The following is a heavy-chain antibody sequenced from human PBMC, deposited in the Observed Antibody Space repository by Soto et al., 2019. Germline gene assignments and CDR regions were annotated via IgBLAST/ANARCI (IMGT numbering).Heavy chain of an antibody. CDR3: AREGHYYDSSGYFGYFDY. J-gene: IGHJ4*02. CDR1: GFTFSSYA. D-gene: IGHD3-22*01. Sequence: PGGSLRLSCAASGFTFSSYAMHWVRQAPGKGLEWVAVISYDGSNKYYADSVKGRFTISRDNSKNTLYLQMNSLRAEDTAVYYCAREGHYYDSSGYFGYFDYWGQGTLVTVSS. CDR2: ISYDGSNK. V-gene: IGHV3-30-3*01.